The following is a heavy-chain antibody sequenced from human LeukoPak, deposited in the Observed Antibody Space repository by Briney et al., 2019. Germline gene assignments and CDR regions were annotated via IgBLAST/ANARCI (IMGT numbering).Heavy chain of an antibody. J-gene: IGHJ4*02. CDR3: ARDPPYDFWSGYYSD. D-gene: IGHD3-3*01. CDR1: GFTFSDYY. Sequence: PGGSPRLSCAASGFTFSDYYMSWIRQAPGKGLEWVSYISSSGSTIYYADSVKGRFTISRDNAKNSLYLQMNSLRAEDTAVYYCARDPPYDFWSGYYSDWGQGTLVTVSS. V-gene: IGHV3-11*04. CDR2: ISSSGSTI.